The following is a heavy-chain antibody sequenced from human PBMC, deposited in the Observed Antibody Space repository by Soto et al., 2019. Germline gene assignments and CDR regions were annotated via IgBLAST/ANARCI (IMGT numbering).Heavy chain of an antibody. CDR3: ARDGGSYYVPQDYFDY. Sequence: GASVKVSCTASGYTLTSYYMHWVRQAPGQGLEWMGIINPSGGSTSYAQKFQGRVTMTRDTSTSTVYMELSSLRPEDTAVYYCARDGGSYYVPQDYFDYWGQGTLVTVSS. D-gene: IGHD1-26*01. CDR2: INPSGGST. J-gene: IGHJ4*02. V-gene: IGHV1-46*01. CDR1: GYTLTSYY.